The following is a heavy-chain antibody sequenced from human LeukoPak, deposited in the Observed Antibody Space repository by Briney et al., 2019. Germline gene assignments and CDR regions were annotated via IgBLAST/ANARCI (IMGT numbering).Heavy chain of an antibody. CDR1: GYTFTSYG. Sequence: ASVKVSCKASGYTFTSYGISWVRQAPGQGLEWMGWITAYNDNTNYAQKLQGRVTMTTDTSTSTAYMELRSLRSDDTAVYYCARSFRGVIRDYWGQGTLVTVSS. D-gene: IGHD3-10*01. J-gene: IGHJ4*02. V-gene: IGHV1-18*01. CDR3: ARSFRGVIRDY. CDR2: ITAYNDNT.